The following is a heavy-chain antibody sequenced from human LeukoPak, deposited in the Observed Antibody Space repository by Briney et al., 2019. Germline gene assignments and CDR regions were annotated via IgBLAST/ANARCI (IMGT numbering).Heavy chain of an antibody. CDR1: GFTFSSYW. CDR2: INSDGSST. Sequence: GGSLRLSCAASGFTFSSYWMHWVRQAPGKGLVWVSRINSDGSSTSYADSAKGRFTISRDNSKNTLYLQMNSLRADDTAVYYCARGHGIVGTTWYYFDYWGQGTLVTVSS. V-gene: IGHV3-74*01. J-gene: IGHJ4*02. CDR3: ARGHGIVGTTWYYFDY. D-gene: IGHD1-26*01.